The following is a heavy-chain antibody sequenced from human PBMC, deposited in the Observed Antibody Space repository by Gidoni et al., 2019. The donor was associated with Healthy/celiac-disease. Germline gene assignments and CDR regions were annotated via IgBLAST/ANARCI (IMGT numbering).Heavy chain of an antibody. J-gene: IGHJ4*02. CDR2: ISSSGSTI. CDR3: ARDSGFGIAVAADY. CDR1: GFTVSSYE. Sequence: EVQLVESGGGLVQPGGSLRLSCAASGFTVSSYEMNWVRQAPGKGLEWVSYISSSGSTIYYADSVKGRFTISRDNAKNSLYLQMNSLRAEDTAVYYCARDSGFGIAVAADYWGQGTLVTVSS. D-gene: IGHD6-19*01. V-gene: IGHV3-48*03.